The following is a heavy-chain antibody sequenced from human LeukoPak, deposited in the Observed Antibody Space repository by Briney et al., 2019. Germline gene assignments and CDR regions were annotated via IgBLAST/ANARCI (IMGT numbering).Heavy chain of an antibody. CDR2: ISSNSSYI. CDR3: ARVATMPQPDYYYYYMDV. J-gene: IGHJ6*03. D-gene: IGHD5-12*01. CDR1: GFTYSSYS. Sequence: PGGSLELSFAASGFTYSSYSMNWGRQAPGKGLEWVSSISSNSSYIYYADSVKGRFTISRDNATKSLYLQMNSLRAEDTAVYYCARVATMPQPDYYYYYMDVRGEGITVTVSS. V-gene: IGHV3-21*01.